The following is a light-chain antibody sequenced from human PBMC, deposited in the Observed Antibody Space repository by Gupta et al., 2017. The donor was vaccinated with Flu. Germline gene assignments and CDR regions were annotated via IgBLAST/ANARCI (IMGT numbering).Light chain of an antibody. CDR1: QSISSY. Sequence: SPSSLSASVGDRVTITCRASQSISSYLNWYQQKPGKAPKLLIYAASSLQSGVPSRFSGSGSGTDFTLTISRLQPEDFATYYWQQSYSTHTFGQATRLEIK. CDR2: AAS. J-gene: IGKJ5*01. CDR3: QQSYSTHT. V-gene: IGKV1-39*01.